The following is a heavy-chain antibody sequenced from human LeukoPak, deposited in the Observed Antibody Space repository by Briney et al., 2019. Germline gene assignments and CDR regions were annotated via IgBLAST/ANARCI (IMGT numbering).Heavy chain of an antibody. J-gene: IGHJ4*02. CDR3: ARDGASTDDY. V-gene: IGHV1-18*01. D-gene: IGHD2-2*01. CDR2: ISGNNDNP. CDR1: GYTFSNFG. Sequence: ASVNLTCKTSGYTFSNFGISWVRQAPGQGLEWMGWISGNNDNPNYGQKFQGRFTVTTDSSTSTAYMELRNLRSDDTAVYYCARDGASTDDYWGQGALVTVSS.